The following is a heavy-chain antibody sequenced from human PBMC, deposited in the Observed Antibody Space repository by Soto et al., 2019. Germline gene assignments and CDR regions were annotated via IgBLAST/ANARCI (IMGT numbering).Heavy chain of an antibody. Sequence: PSETLSLTCTVSGGSISSYYWSWIRQPPGKGLEWIGYIYYSGSTNYNPSLKSRVTISVDTSKNQFSLKLSSVTAAETAVYYCARGMILDYYDSSGYLDAFDIWGQGTMVTVSS. CDR1: GGSISSYY. CDR3: ARGMILDYYDSSGYLDAFDI. CDR2: IYYSGST. D-gene: IGHD3-22*01. J-gene: IGHJ3*02. V-gene: IGHV4-59*01.